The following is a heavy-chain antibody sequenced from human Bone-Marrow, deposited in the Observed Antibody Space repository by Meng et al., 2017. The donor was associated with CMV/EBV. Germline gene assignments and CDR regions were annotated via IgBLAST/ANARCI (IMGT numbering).Heavy chain of an antibody. V-gene: IGHV1-2*02. CDR2: INPNSGVT. J-gene: IGHJ5*02. D-gene: IGHD1-1*01. CDR3: AREGYGGDNWFDP. Sequence: KASGYTFTGYYMHWVRQAPGRGVEWMGWINPNSGVTNYTQKFQGRVTMTRDTSISTAYMELSRLRSDDTAVYYCAREGYGGDNWFDPWGQGTLVTVSS. CDR1: GYTFTGYY.